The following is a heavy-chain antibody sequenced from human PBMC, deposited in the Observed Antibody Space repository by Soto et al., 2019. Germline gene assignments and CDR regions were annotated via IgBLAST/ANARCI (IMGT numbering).Heavy chain of an antibody. V-gene: IGHV3-7*01. D-gene: IGHD4-17*01. J-gene: IGHJ3*02. CDR1: GFTFSSYW. CDR2: IKQAGSEK. Sequence: EVQLVESGGGLVQPGGSLRLSCAASGFTFSSYWMNWVRQAPGKGLEWVANIKQAGSEKYYVESVKGGFTISRDNAKNSLYLHRNSLRAEDTDVYDCSRSGDYEAFDIWGQGTMVTVSS. CDR3: SRSGDYEAFDI.